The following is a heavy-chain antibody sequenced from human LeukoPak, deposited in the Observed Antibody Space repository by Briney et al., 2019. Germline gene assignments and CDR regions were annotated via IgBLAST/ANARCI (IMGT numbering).Heavy chain of an antibody. CDR1: ALTVSTNY. CDR3: ARDPTSMVTMGDY. D-gene: IGHD4-17*01. CDR2: IYADGRT. V-gene: IGHV3-53*01. Sequence: PGGSLRLSCAASALTVSTNYFSWVRQAPGKGLEWDSVIYADGRTYYADSVKGRFTVSRDNSKNTLSLQMNRLRAEDTAVYYCARDPTSMVTMGDYWGQGTLVTVSS. J-gene: IGHJ4*02.